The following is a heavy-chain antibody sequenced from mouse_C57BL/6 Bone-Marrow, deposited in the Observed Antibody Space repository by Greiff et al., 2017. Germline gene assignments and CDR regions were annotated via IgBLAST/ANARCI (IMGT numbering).Heavy chain of an antibody. CDR1: GYTFTSYW. V-gene: IGHV1-69*01. J-gene: IGHJ2*01. CDR2: IDPSDSYT. CDR3: ARRGPYFDY. Sequence: VQLQQPGAELVMPGASVKLSCKASGYTFTSYWMHWVKQRPGQGLEWIGEIDPSDSYTNSNPKFKCKSTLTVDKSSSTAYMQLSSLTSEDSAVYYCARRGPYFDYWGQGTTLTVSS.